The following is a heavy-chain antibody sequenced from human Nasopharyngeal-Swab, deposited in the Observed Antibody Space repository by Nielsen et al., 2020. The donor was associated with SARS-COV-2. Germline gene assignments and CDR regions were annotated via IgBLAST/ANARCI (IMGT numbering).Heavy chain of an antibody. CDR2: ISGSGGNT. CDR1: GFTFSNYA. CDR3: AKEQRGGSYFDY. V-gene: IGHV3-23*01. J-gene: IGHJ4*02. D-gene: IGHD1-26*01. Sequence: GGSLRLSCAASGFTFSNYAMSWVRQAPGKGLEWVSGISGSGGNTYHTDSVKGRVTISRDNPKNTLYLQMNSLRAEDTAVYYCAKEQRGGSYFDYWGQGTLVTVSS.